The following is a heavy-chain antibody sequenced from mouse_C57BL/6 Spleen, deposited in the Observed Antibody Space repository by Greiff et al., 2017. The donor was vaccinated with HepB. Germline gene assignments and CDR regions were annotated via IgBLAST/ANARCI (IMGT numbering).Heavy chain of an antibody. Sequence: EVQLQQSGPELVKPGASVKISCKASGYTFTDYYMNWVKQSHGKSLEWIGDINPNNGGTSYNQKFKGKATLTVDKSSSTAYMELRSLTSEDSAVYYCARSGLLHYFDYWGQGTTLTVSS. CDR3: ARSGLLHYFDY. D-gene: IGHD2-3*01. CDR2: INPNNGGT. J-gene: IGHJ2*01. CDR1: GYTFTDYY. V-gene: IGHV1-26*01.